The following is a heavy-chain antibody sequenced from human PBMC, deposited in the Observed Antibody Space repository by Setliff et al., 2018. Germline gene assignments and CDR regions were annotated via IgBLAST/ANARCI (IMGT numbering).Heavy chain of an antibody. J-gene: IGHJ4*02. CDR3: ARMGDYDPYYFDS. V-gene: IGHV3-11*04. CDR2: ISGTASSK. Sequence: PGGSLRLSCTASEFTFTDYYMSRIRQAPGKGLEWVSYISGTASSKYYADSVKGRFTISRDNAKNSLYLQINSLRADDTAVYYCARMGDYDPYYFDSWGQGTLVTVSS. CDR1: EFTFTDYY. D-gene: IGHD4-17*01.